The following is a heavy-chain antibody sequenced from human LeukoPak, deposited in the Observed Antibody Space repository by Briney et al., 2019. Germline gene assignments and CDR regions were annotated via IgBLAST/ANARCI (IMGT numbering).Heavy chain of an antibody. CDR2: ISYDGSNK. V-gene: IGHV3-30*18. J-gene: IGHJ4*02. D-gene: IGHD3/OR15-3a*01. CDR1: GSTFNSYG. Sequence: GGSLRLSCEASGSTFNSYGMHWVRQAPGKGLEWVAVISYDGSNKYYADAVKGRFTISRDNSKNTLFLQMNSLRGEDTAVYYCVKEHDDWNYFDYWGQGTLVTVSS. CDR3: VKEHDDWNYFDY.